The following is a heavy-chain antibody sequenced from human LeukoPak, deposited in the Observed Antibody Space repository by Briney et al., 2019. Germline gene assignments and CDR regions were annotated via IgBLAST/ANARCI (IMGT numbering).Heavy chain of an antibody. Sequence: PGGSLRLSCAASGFTFSDYYMSWIRQAPGKGLEWVSYISSSGSTIYYADSVKGRFTISRDNAKNSLYLQMNSLRAEDTAVYYCARSWAPAAMGTEYFQHWGQGTLVTVSS. J-gene: IGHJ1*01. CDR3: ARSWAPAAMGTEYFQH. V-gene: IGHV3-11*01. CDR1: GFTFSDYY. D-gene: IGHD2-2*01. CDR2: ISSSGSTI.